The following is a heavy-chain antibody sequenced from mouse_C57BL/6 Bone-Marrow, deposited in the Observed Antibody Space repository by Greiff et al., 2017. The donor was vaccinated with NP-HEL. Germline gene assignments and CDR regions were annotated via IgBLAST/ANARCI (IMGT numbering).Heavy chain of an antibody. D-gene: IGHD2-1*01. Sequence: VHLVESGPELVKPGASVKISCKASGYAFSSSWMNWVKQRPGKGLEWIGRIYPGDGDTNYNGKFKGKATLTADKSSSTAYMQLSSLTSEDSAVYFCATYGNYGYFDYWGQGTTLTVSS. V-gene: IGHV1-82*01. CDR1: GYAFSSSW. J-gene: IGHJ2*01. CDR2: IYPGDGDT. CDR3: ATYGNYGYFDY.